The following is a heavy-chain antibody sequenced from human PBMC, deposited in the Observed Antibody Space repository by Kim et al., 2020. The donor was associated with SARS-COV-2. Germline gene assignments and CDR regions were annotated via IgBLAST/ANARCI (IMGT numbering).Heavy chain of an antibody. V-gene: IGHV3-33*06. CDR3: AKGAREYYYDSSGYIDY. D-gene: IGHD3-22*01. CDR1: GFTFSSYG. Sequence: GGSLRLSCAASGFTFSSYGMHWVRQAPGKGLEWVAVIWYDGSNKYYADSVKGRFTISRDNSKNTLYLQMNSLRAEDTAVYYCAKGAREYYYDSSGYIDYWGQGTLVTVSS. J-gene: IGHJ4*02. CDR2: IWYDGSNK.